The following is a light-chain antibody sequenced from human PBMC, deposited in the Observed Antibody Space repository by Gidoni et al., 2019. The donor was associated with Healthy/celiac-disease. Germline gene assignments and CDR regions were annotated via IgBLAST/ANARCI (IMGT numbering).Light chain of an antibody. Sequence: ELVLTQSPATLSLSPGERATLSCRASQSVSSYLAWYQQKPGQAPRLLNYDASNRATGIPARFSGSGSGTDFTLTISSLEPEDFAVYYCQQRSNWLTFGGGTKVEIK. CDR3: QQRSNWLT. J-gene: IGKJ4*01. CDR2: DAS. V-gene: IGKV3-11*01. CDR1: QSVSSY.